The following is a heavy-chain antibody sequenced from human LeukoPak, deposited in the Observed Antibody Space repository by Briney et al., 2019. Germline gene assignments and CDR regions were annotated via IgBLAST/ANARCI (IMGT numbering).Heavy chain of an antibody. D-gene: IGHD1-1*01. V-gene: IGHV3-30*02. Sequence: LTGGSLRLSCAASGFTFSSYEMNWVRQAPGKGLEWVAFIRYDGSNKYYADSVKGRFTISRDNSKNTLYLQMNSLRAEDTAVYYCAKRGPNTNYMDVWGKGTTVTISS. CDR3: AKRGPNTNYMDV. CDR1: GFTFSSYE. CDR2: IRYDGSNK. J-gene: IGHJ6*03.